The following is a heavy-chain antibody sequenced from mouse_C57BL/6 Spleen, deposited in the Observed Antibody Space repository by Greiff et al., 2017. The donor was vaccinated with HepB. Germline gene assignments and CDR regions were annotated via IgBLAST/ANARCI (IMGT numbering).Heavy chain of an antibody. CDR2: ISSGGDYI. D-gene: IGHD2-12*01. CDR3: TRESYDYYAMDY. CDR1: GFTFSSYA. Sequence: DVMLVESGEGLVKPGGSLKLSCAASGFTFSSYAMSWVRQTPEKRLEWVAYISSGGDYIYYADTVKGRFPISRDNARNTLYLQMSSLKSEDTAMYYCTRESYDYYAMDYWGQGTSVTVSS. V-gene: IGHV5-9-1*02. J-gene: IGHJ4*01.